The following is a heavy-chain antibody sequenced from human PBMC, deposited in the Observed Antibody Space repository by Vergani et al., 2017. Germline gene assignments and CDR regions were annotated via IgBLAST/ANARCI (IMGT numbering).Heavy chain of an antibody. CDR2: IYYSGST. V-gene: IGHV4-39*07. CDR1: GGSISSSSYY. CDR3: ARIIFGYSSGWYFDY. J-gene: IGHJ4*02. Sequence: QLQLQESGPGLVKPSETLSLTCTVSGGSISSSSYYWGWIRQPPGKGLEWIGSIYYSGSTNYNPSLKSRVTISVDTSKNQFSLKLSSVTAADTAVYYCARIIFGYSSGWYFDYWGQGTLVTVSS. D-gene: IGHD6-19*01.